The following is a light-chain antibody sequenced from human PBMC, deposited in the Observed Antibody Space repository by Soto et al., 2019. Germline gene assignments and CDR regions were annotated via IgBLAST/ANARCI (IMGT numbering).Light chain of an antibody. Sequence: AIRMTQSPSSFSASTGDRVTITCRASQGISSYLAWYQQKPGKAPKLLIYAAYTLQSGVQSRFSGSGSGTDFTLTIRCLQSEDFATYYCKQYYSYAWTFGQGTKVDIK. V-gene: IGKV1-8*01. J-gene: IGKJ1*01. CDR1: QGISSY. CDR3: KQYYSYAWT. CDR2: AAY.